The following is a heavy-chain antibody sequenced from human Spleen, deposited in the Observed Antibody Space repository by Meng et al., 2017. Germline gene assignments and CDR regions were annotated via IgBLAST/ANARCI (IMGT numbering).Heavy chain of an antibody. D-gene: IGHD6-6*01. CDR3: ARDQGSSISAPNEDY. CDR1: GYSFTGNY. Sequence: ASVKVSCKASGYSFTGNYMQWVRQAPGQGLEWMGRFNPNSGGTDYAQKFQGRVTMTRDTSISTAYMELRRLRSDDTAVYYCARDQGSSISAPNEDYWGQGTLVTVSS. J-gene: IGHJ4*02. V-gene: IGHV1-2*06. CDR2: FNPNSGGT.